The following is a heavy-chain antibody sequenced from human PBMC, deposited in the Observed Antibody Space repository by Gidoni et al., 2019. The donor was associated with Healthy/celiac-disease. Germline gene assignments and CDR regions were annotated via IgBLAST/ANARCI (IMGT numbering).Heavy chain of an antibody. CDR1: GCTFSSYG. CDR3: ARTPAYCGGDCSLDY. CDR2: IWYNECNK. D-gene: IGHD2-21*02. J-gene: IGHJ4*02. Sequence: QVQLVESGGGVVQPGRSLRLSCAASGCTFSSYGMHWVRQAPGRGLEWVAVIWYNECNKYYADSVKGRFTISRDNSKNTLYLQMNSLRAEDTAVYYCARTPAYCGGDCSLDYWGQGTLVTVSS. V-gene: IGHV3-33*01.